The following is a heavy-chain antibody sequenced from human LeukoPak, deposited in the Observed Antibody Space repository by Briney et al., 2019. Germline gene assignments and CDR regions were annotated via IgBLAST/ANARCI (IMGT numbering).Heavy chain of an antibody. J-gene: IGHJ5*02. Sequence: PGGSLRLSCAASGFTFSNYWMHWVRQAPGKGLVWVSRINSDGINTSYADSVKGRFTISRDNDKNTLNLQNKSLRAEDTAVYYCARDLGQYYDTSDNWFDPWGQGTLVTVSS. CDR2: INSDGINT. V-gene: IGHV3-74*01. CDR1: GFTFSNYW. CDR3: ARDLGQYYDTSDNWFDP. D-gene: IGHD3-22*01.